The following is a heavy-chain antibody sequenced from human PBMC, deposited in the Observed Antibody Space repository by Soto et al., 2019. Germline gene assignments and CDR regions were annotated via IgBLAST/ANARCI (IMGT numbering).Heavy chain of an antibody. CDR3: ARDLAIYGDYVFYYGMDV. CDR2: IIPIFGTA. J-gene: IGHJ6*02. Sequence: QVQLVQSGAEVKKPGSSVKVSCKASGGTFSSYAISWVRQAPGQGLEWMGGIIPIFGTANYAQKFQGRVTITADESTSAAYMELSSLRSEDTAVYYCARDLAIYGDYVFYYGMDVWGQGTTVTVSS. CDR1: GGTFSSYA. V-gene: IGHV1-69*12. D-gene: IGHD4-17*01.